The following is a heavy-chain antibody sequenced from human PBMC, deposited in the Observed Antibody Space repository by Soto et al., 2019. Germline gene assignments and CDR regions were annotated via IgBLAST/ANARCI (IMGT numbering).Heavy chain of an antibody. CDR2: ISYDGSNK. Sequence: QVQLVESGGGVVQPGRSLRLSCAASGFTFSSYGMHWVRQAPGKGLEWVAVISYDGSNKYYADSVKGRFTISRANSKTTLYLQMNSLRAEDTAVYYCAKQKGLWPRYYFDYWGQGTLVTVSS. J-gene: IGHJ4*02. V-gene: IGHV3-30*18. CDR1: GFTFSSYG. D-gene: IGHD5-18*01. CDR3: AKQKGLWPRYYFDY.